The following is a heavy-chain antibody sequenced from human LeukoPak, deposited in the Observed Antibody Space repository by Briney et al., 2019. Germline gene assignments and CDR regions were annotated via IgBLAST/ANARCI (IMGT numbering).Heavy chain of an antibody. V-gene: IGHV3-74*01. Sequence: PGGSLRLSCAASGFTFSTYWMHWVRQAPGKGLVWVSRINNDGSNTTYADSVKGRFTISRDNAKNTLCLQMNSLRAEDTAVYYCASQFSSAYYSTFDYWGQGTLVTVSS. CDR3: ASQFSSAYYSTFDY. J-gene: IGHJ4*02. D-gene: IGHD3-22*01. CDR1: GFTFSTYW. CDR2: INNDGSNT.